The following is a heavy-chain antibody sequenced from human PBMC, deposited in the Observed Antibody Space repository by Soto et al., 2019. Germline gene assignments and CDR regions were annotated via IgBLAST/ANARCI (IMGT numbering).Heavy chain of an antibody. J-gene: IGHJ2*01. D-gene: IGHD2-2*01. CDR1: GFTFSSYS. Sequence: GESLKISCAASGFTFSSYSMNWVRQAPGKGLEWVSYISSSSSTIYYADSVKGRFTISRDNAKNSLYLQMNSLRDEDTAVYYCARPYCSSTSCYWYFDLWGRGTLVTVSS. V-gene: IGHV3-48*02. CDR2: ISSSSSTI. CDR3: ARPYCSSTSCYWYFDL.